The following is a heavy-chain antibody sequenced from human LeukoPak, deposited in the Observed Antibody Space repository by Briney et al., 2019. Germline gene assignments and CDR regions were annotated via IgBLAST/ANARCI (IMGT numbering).Heavy chain of an antibody. D-gene: IGHD3-16*01. CDR3: AREGEPYYFDY. CDR2: IKQDGSEE. Sequence: GGSLRLSCAASGFTFSSYWMSWVRQAPGKGLEWVANIKQDGSEEYYVDSVKGRFTISRDNAKNSLYLQMNSLRAEDTAVYYCAREGEPYYFDYWGLGTLVTVSS. CDR1: GFTFSSYW. J-gene: IGHJ4*02. V-gene: IGHV3-7*01.